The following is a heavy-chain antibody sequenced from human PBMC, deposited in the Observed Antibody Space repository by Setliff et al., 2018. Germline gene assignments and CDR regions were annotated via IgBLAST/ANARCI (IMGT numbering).Heavy chain of an antibody. D-gene: IGHD3-22*01. CDR3: VRGQGPRTVVAIPFGH. CDR2: ISPYYGST. J-gene: IGHJ4*02. CDR1: GYSFTVFG. V-gene: IGHV1-18*01. Sequence: GASVKVSCKTSGYSFTVFGISWVRQAPGQGLEWMGWISPYYGSTNYAQKFQGRVTMTTDTSTSTAYMELTSLTSDDTALYYCVRGQGPRTVVAIPFGHWGQGTLVTVSS.